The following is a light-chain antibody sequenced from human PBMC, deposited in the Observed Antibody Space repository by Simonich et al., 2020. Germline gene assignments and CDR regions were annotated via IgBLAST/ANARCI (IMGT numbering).Light chain of an antibody. Sequence: EIVMTQSPLFLPVTPEEPASISCMSSQSLLHSNGYNSFDWYLQKPGQSPQLLIYLGANRASGVPDRFSGSGSGTDFTLKISRVEAEDVGVYYCMQALQTPQFTFGPGTKVDIK. V-gene: IGKV2-28*01. J-gene: IGKJ3*01. CDR2: LGA. CDR3: MQALQTPQFT. CDR1: QSLLHSNGYNS.